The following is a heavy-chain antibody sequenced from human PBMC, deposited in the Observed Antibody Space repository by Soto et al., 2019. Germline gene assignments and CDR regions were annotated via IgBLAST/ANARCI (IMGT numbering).Heavy chain of an antibody. V-gene: IGHV4-39*01. CDR2: IYYSGST. CDR3: AKNTTRSSGFDI. D-gene: IGHD1-1*01. CDR1: GGSISSRSYY. J-gene: IGHJ3*02. Sequence: SETLSLTCSVSGGSISSRSYYWGWIRQPPGKGLEWIGSIYYSGSTYYNPSLKSRVTISVDTSKNRFSLRLSSVTAADTAVYYCAKNTTRSSGFDIWGQGTMVTVSS.